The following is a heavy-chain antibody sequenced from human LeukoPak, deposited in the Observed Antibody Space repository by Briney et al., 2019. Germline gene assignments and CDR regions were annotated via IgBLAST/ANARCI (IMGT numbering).Heavy chain of an antibody. CDR1: GFTFSNYW. D-gene: IGHD3-9*01. J-gene: IGHJ4*02. CDR3: AKDSTPDYDILTGFFDY. CDR2: ISGSGGST. V-gene: IGHV3-23*01. Sequence: GGSLRLSCAASGFTFSNYWMNWVRQAPGKGLEWVSAISGSGGSTYYADSVKGRFTISRDNSKNTLYLQMNSLRAEDTAVYYCAKDSTPDYDILTGFFDYWGQGTLVTVSS.